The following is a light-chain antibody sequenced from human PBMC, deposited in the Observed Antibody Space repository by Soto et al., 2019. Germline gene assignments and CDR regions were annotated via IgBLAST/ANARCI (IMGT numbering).Light chain of an antibody. J-gene: IGLJ2*01. V-gene: IGLV3-21*01. CDR2: HDS. CDR3: QVWESTTDHVI. Sequence: SSELTQPPAVSVAPGETARITCGGNNIGTKSVHWYQQRPGQAPVVVIHHDSDRPSGIPERFSASNSGNTATLTISRVEAGDEADYYCQVWESTTDHVIFGGGTKLTVL. CDR1: NIGTKS.